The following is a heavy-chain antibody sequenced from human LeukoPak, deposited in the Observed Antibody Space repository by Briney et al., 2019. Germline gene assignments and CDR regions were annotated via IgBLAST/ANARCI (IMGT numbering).Heavy chain of an antibody. D-gene: IGHD3-10*01. CDR2: IYYSGST. CDR3: ASIQQFTMVWGVIISHDY. V-gene: IGHV4-39*01. J-gene: IGHJ4*02. Sequence: SETLSLTCTVSGGFISSSSYYWGWIRQPPGKGLEWIGSIYYSGSTYYNPSLKSRVTISVDTSKNQFSLKLSSVTAADTAVYYCASIQQFTMVWGVIISHDYWGQGTLVTVSS. CDR1: GGFISSSSYY.